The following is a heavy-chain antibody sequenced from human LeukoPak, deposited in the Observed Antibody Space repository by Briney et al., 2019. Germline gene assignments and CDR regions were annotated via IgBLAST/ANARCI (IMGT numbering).Heavy chain of an antibody. CDR1: GGSFSGYY. V-gene: IGHV4-34*01. J-gene: IGHJ4*02. Sequence: SETLSLTCAVNGGSFSGYYWNWIRQPPGKRLVWIGEINHTGNTNYNPSLKLRVSISVDTSQKQFSLRLNSVTAADTAVYYCARGRYLTTLGGAAAGFLDNWGQGILVTVSS. CDR3: ARGRYLTTLGGAAAGFLDN. D-gene: IGHD6-13*01. CDR2: INHTGNT.